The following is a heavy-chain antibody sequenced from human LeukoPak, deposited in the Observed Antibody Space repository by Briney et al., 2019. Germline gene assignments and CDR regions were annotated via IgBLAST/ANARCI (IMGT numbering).Heavy chain of an antibody. D-gene: IGHD3-9*01. CDR1: AASISSSSHH. CDR2: INSGRTI. J-gene: IGHJ5*01. V-gene: IGHV4-39*01. CDR3: VRHDGRGGSTIGAFDS. Sequence: PSETLSLTCTISAASISSSSHHWGWIRQSPGKGLEWIGSINSGRTIYYSPSLNSRVTISVVTSKDQFILQLNSVTAADTAVYYCVRHDGRGGSTIGAFDSWGQGSLVTVSS.